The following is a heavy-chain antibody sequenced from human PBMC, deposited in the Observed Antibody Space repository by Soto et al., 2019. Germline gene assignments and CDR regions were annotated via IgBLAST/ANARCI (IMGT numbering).Heavy chain of an antibody. V-gene: IGHV3-53*01. D-gene: IGHD3-9*01. J-gene: IGHJ6*02. CDR2: IYSGGST. CDR1: GFTVSSNY. CDR3: ARDRYYDILTGPLGGYYYYGMDV. Sequence: GGSLRLSCAASGFTVSSNYMSWVRQAPGKGLEWVSVIYSGGSTYYADSVKGRFTIPRDNSKNTLYLQMNSLRAEDTAVYYCARDRYYDILTGPLGGYYYYGMDVWCQGTTVTVFS.